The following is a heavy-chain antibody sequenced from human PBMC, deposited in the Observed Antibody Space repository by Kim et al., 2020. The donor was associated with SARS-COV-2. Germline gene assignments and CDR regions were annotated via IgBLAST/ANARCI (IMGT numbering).Heavy chain of an antibody. CDR3: ARGLDYYDSSGYYGRFFDY. CDR2: IYYSGST. Sequence: SETLSLTCTVSGGSISSYYWSWIRQPPGKGLEWIGYIYYSGSTNDNPSLKSRVTISVDTSKNQFSLKLSSVTAADTAVYYCARGLDYYDSSGYYGRFFDYCGQRNLVTVSS. CDR1: GGSISSYY. D-gene: IGHD3-22*01. J-gene: IGHJ4*02. V-gene: IGHV4-59*01.